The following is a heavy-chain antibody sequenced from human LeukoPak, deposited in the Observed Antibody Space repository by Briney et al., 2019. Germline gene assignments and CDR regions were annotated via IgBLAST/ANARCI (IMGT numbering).Heavy chain of an antibody. CDR1: GFTFSSYA. Sequence: GGSLRLSCAASGFTFSSYAMHWVRQAPGEGLEWVAVISYDGSNKYYADSVKGRFTISRDNSKNTLYLQMNSLRAEDTAVYYCARARLFDYWGQGTLVTVSS. CDR2: ISYDGSNK. J-gene: IGHJ4*02. V-gene: IGHV3-30*04. CDR3: ARARLFDY.